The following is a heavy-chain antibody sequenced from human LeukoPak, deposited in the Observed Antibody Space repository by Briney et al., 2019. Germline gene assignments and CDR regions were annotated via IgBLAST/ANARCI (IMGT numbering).Heavy chain of an antibody. J-gene: IGHJ4*02. V-gene: IGHV3-73*01. CDR3: TSQTSQPPVDY. CDR1: GFTFSDSA. Sequence: GGSLRLSCAASGFTFSDSAMHWVRQASGKGLEWVGRIRSKANSYATAYAASVKGRFTISRDDSKNTAYLQMNSLKTEDTAVYYCTSQTSQPPVDYWGQGTLVTVSS. CDR2: IRSKANSYAT. D-gene: IGHD2-2*01.